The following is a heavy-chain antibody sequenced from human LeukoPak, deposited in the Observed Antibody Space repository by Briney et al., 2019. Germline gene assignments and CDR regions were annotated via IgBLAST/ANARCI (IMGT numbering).Heavy chain of an antibody. CDR1: GFTFSSSW. J-gene: IGHJ5*02. V-gene: IGHV3-7*01. Sequence: PGGSLRLSCAASGFTFSSSWMSWVRQAPGKGLEWVANINQDGNDKYYVDSVKGRFTISRDNGKNSLFLQMTSLRNEDTAVYYCATDRTYQIAGAGFDPWGQGTPVIVSS. CDR3: ATDRTYQIAGAGFDP. D-gene: IGHD6-13*01. CDR2: INQDGNDK.